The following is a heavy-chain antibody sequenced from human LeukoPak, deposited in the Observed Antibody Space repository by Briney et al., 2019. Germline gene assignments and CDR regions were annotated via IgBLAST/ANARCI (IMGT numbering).Heavy chain of an antibody. J-gene: IGHJ4*02. CDR2: IFPSGGEI. Sequence: GGSLRLSCAASGFTFSTFAMIWVRQPPGKGLEWVSSIFPSGGEIHYEGSVRGRFTISRDNSKSTLSLQMNSLRAEDTAIYYCATYRQVLLPFESWGQGTLVTVSS. D-gene: IGHD2-8*02. CDR3: ATYRQVLLPFES. V-gene: IGHV3-23*01. CDR1: GFTFSTFA.